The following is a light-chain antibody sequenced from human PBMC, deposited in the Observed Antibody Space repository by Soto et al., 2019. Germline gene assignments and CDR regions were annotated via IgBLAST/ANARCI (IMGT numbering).Light chain of an antibody. CDR1: SGHSSYA. J-gene: IGLJ3*02. V-gene: IGLV4-69*01. CDR3: QTWGTGIRV. Sequence: QPVLTQSPSASASLGASVKFTCTLSSGHSSYAIAWHQQQPEKGPRYLMKVNSDGSHSKGDGTPDRFSGSSSGAERYLTISSLQSEDEADYYCQTWGTGIRVFGGGTQLTVL. CDR2: VNSDGSH.